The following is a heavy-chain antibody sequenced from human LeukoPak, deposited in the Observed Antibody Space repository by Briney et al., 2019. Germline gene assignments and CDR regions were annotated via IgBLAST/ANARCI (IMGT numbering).Heavy chain of an antibody. J-gene: IGHJ4*02. V-gene: IGHV4-39*07. CDR2: IYYSGST. CDR3: AGRIAAAGTLDY. Sequence: SETLSLTCTVSGGSISCSSYYWGWIRQPPGKGLEWIGSIYYSGSTYYNPSLKSRVTISVDTSKNQFSLKLSSVTAADTAVYYCAGRIAAAGTLDYWGQGTLVTVSS. CDR1: GGSISCSSYY. D-gene: IGHD6-13*01.